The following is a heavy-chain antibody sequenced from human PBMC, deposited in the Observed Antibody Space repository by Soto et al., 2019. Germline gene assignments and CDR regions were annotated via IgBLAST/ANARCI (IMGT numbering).Heavy chain of an antibody. J-gene: IGHJ4*02. D-gene: IGHD3-10*01. CDR1: GGSITSDNYY. Sequence: QVQLQESGPGLVKPSQTLSLTCTVSGGSITSDNYYWSWIRQRPGKGLERIGYIYYSGTTYYKPSLASGFRISLDTSKSQVSLRLTSVTAADTAVYFCARAAGVRGVENFDYWGQGILVTVSS. V-gene: IGHV4-31*03. CDR3: ARAAGVRGVENFDY. CDR2: IYYSGTT.